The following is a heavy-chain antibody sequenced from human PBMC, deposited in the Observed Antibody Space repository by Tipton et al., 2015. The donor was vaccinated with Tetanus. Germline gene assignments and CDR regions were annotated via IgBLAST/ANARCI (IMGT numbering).Heavy chain of an antibody. J-gene: IGHJ4*02. CDR1: GGSISSADYY. V-gene: IGHV4-30-4*01. CDR3: ARTTRRWLHPDY. Sequence: TLSLTCTVSGGSISSADYYWSWIRQPPGKGLEWIGYVSDSGSTYSDPSLRSRATISVDTAKNQFSLQLASVTASDTAIYYCARTTRRWLHPDYWGQGTLVTVSS. D-gene: IGHD5-24*01. CDR2: VSDSGST.